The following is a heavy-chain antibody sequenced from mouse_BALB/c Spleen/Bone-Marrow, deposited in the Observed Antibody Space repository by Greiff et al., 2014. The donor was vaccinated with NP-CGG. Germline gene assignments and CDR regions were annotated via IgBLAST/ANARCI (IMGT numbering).Heavy chain of an antibody. CDR2: ISSGGSYT. V-gene: IGHV5-6-4*01. Sequence: EVQLQQSGGGLVKPGGSLKLSCAASGFTFSSYTMSWVRQTPEKRLEWVATISSGGSYTYYPDSVKGRFTISRDNAKNTLYLQMSSLKSEDTAMYYCTSMITRGCYFDYWGQGTTLTVSS. J-gene: IGHJ2*01. D-gene: IGHD2-4*01. CDR3: TSMITRGCYFDY. CDR1: GFTFSSYT.